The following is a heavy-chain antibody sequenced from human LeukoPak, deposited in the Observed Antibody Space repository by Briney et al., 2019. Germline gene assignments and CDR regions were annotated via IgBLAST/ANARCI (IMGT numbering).Heavy chain of an antibody. Sequence: GESLKISCKGSGYSFTSYWIGWVRQMPGKGLEWMGIIYPGDSDTRYSPSFQGQVTISADKSISTAYLQWSSLKASDTAMYYCARRIYYVSSGLVRGYYFDYWGQGTLVTVSS. V-gene: IGHV5-51*01. D-gene: IGHD3-22*01. CDR3: ARRIYYVSSGLVRGYYFDY. CDR2: IYPGDSDT. J-gene: IGHJ4*02. CDR1: GYSFTSYW.